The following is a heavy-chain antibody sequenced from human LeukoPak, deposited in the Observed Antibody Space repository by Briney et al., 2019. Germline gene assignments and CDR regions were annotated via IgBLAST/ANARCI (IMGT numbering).Heavy chain of an antibody. Sequence: GGSLRLSCAASGFTFSSYGMHWVRQAPGKGXXWVAVISYDGSNKYYADSVKGRFTISRDNSKNTLYLQMNSLRAEDTAVYYCAKDFGYGPTDYWGQGTLVTVSS. V-gene: IGHV3-30*18. D-gene: IGHD5-18*01. CDR3: AKDFGYGPTDY. CDR2: ISYDGSNK. CDR1: GFTFSSYG. J-gene: IGHJ4*02.